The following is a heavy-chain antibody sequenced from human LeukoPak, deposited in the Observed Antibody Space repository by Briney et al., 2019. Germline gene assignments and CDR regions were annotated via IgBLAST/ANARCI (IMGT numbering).Heavy chain of an antibody. CDR1: GFTFSNAW. V-gene: IGHV3-15*01. J-gene: IGHJ6*04. D-gene: IGHD5-12*01. Sequence: PGGSLRLSCAASGFTFSNAWMSWVRQAPGKGLEWVGRIKRKTDGGTTDYAAPVKGRFTISRDDSKNTMYLQMNSQKTEDTAVYYCTTNRVVATIWGYYYYGMDVWGKGTTVTVSS. CDR2: IKRKTDGGTT. CDR3: TTNRVVATIWGYYYYGMDV.